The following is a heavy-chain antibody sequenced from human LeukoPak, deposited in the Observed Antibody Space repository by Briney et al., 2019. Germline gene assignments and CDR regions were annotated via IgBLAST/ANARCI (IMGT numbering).Heavy chain of an antibody. J-gene: IGHJ4*02. CDR3: ARADEYSSSKTH. Sequence: GGSLRLSCAASGFTYSSYSMNWVRQAPGKGLEWVSYISSSSSTIYYADSVKGRFTISRDNAKNSLYLQMNSLRAEDTAVYYCARADEYSSSKTHWGQGTLVTVSS. CDR2: ISSSSSTI. CDR1: GFTYSSYS. V-gene: IGHV3-48*04. D-gene: IGHD6-6*01.